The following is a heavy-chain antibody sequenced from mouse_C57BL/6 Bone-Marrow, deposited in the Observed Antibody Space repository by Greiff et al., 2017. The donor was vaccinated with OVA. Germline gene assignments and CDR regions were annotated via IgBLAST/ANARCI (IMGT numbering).Heavy chain of an antibody. Sequence: EVQGVESGGDLVKPGGSLKLSCAASGFTFSSYGMSWVRQTPDKRLEWVATISSGGSYTYYPDSVKGRFTISRDNAKNTLYLQMSSLKSEYTAMYYCARQGGLRRVYAMGYWGQGTSVTVSS. CDR3: ARQGGLRRVYAMGY. J-gene: IGHJ4*01. CDR2: ISSGGSYT. V-gene: IGHV5-6*01. CDR1: GFTFSSYG.